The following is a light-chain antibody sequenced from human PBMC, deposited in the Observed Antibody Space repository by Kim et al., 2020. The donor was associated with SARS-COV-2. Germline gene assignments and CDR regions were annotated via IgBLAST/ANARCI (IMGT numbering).Light chain of an antibody. V-gene: IGKV1D-12*01. CDR3: QQAIGLPRT. CDR1: QRISNS. Sequence: DIQMNQSPSSVSAFVGGRVTITCRASQRISNSVAWYQQKPGEAPKLLIYAASSLQSGVPSRFSGSGSGTDFTLTITGLQPEDGATYFCQQAIGLPRTFGHGTKVEI. CDR2: AAS. J-gene: IGKJ1*01.